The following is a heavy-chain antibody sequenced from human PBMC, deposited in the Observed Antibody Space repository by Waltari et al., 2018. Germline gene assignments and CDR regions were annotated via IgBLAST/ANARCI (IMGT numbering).Heavy chain of an antibody. CDR2: IWYDGSNK. CDR3: ARGDGGSGLGASDI. J-gene: IGHJ3*02. Sequence: QVQLLESGGGVVQSGRSLRLSCVGSGFTFTNHGMNWVRQAPGKGLEWVAVIWYDGSNKNYVDSVKGRFTISRDNSKNTMYLEMNRLRAEDTAVYFCARGDGGSGLGASDIWGQGTMVTVSS. D-gene: IGHD3-3*01. V-gene: IGHV3-33*01. CDR1: GFTFTNHG.